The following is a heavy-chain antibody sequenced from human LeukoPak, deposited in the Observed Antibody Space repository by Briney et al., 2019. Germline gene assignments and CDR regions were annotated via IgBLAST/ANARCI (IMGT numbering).Heavy chain of an antibody. V-gene: IGHV3-11*01. J-gene: IGHJ5*02. CDR2: ISSSGSTI. Sequence: GGSLRLSCAASGFTFSDYYMSWIRQAPGKGLEWVSYISSSGSTIYCADSVKGRFTISRDNAKNSLYLQMNSLRAEDTAVYYCARAHDVDTAPEGFLGWFDPWGQGTLVTVSS. CDR3: ARAHDVDTAPEGFLGWFDP. CDR1: GFTFSDYY. D-gene: IGHD5-18*01.